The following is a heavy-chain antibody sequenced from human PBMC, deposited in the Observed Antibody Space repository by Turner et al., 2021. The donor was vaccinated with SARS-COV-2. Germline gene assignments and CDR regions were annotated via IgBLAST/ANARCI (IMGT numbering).Heavy chain of an antibody. J-gene: IGHJ4*02. CDR2: IYSGGST. Sequence: EVPLVESGGGLIQPGGSLRLSCAASGFTVSSNYMSWVRQAPGKGLEWISIIYSGGSTYYADSVKGRFNISKDNSKNTLYLQMNSLRAEDTAVYYGARGNYDSLSWGQGTLVTVSS. D-gene: IGHD3-22*01. CDR1: GFTVSSNY. V-gene: IGHV3-53*01. CDR3: ARGNYDSLS.